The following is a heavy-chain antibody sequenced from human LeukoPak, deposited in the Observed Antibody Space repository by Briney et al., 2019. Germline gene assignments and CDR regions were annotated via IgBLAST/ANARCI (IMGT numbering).Heavy chain of an antibody. CDR2: ISGSGGST. CDR1: GFTFSSYA. Sequence: QSGGSLRLSCAASGFTFSSYAMSWVRQAPGKGLEWVSAISGSGGSTYYADSVKGRFTISRDNSKNTLYLQMNSLRAEDTAEYYCARSTVGTSCCTAVDYWGQGTLVTVSS. V-gene: IGHV3-23*01. J-gene: IGHJ4*02. CDR3: ARSTVGTSCCTAVDY. D-gene: IGHD1-26*01.